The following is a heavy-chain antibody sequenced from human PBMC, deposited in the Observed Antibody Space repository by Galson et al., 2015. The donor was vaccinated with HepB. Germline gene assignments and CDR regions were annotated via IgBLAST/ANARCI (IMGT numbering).Heavy chain of an antibody. CDR2: ISYDGANK. CDR3: ARGAGTPTYFGLDV. CDR1: GFTFRNYA. J-gene: IGHJ6*02. V-gene: IGHV3-30-3*01. Sequence: SLRLSCAASGFTFRNYALHWVRQAPGKGLEWMALISYDGANKYYADSVKGRFTVSRENSKNTLFLQMNSLRAEDTALYYCARGAGTPTYFGLDVWGQGITVTVSS. D-gene: IGHD4/OR15-4a*01.